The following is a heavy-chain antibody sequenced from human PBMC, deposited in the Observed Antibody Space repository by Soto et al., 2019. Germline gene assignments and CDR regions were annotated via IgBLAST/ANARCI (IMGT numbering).Heavy chain of an antibody. Sequence: QVQLQQWRAGLLKPSETLSLTCAVYGGSFSGYYWSWIRQPPGKGLEWIGEINHSGSTNYNPSLKSRVTISVDTSKNQFSLKLSSVTAADTAVYYCARGLSHYDFWSGYYSLKYYFDYWGQGTLVTVSS. CDR1: GGSFSGYY. V-gene: IGHV4-34*01. D-gene: IGHD3-3*01. CDR2: INHSGST. CDR3: ARGLSHYDFWSGYYSLKYYFDY. J-gene: IGHJ4*02.